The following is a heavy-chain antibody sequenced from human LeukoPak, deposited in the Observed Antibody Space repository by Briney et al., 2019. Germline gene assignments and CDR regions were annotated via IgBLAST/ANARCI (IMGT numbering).Heavy chain of an antibody. J-gene: IGHJ4*02. D-gene: IGHD2-2*01. V-gene: IGHV1-2*02. CDR3: ARSPTYQMPADY. Sequence: ASVKVSCKASGYTFTGYYMHWVRQAPGQGLEWMGWINPNSGGTNYAQKFQGRVTMTRDTSISTAYMELRSLRSDDTAVYYCARSPTYQMPADYWGQGTLVTVSS. CDR1: GYTFTGYY. CDR2: INPNSGGT.